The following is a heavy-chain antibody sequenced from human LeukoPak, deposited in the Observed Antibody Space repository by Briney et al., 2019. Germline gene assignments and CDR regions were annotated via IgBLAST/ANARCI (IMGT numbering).Heavy chain of an antibody. Sequence: SQTLSLTCAISGDSVSGSSVAWNWIRQSPSRGLEWLGRTYYRSKWLVDYAESLKGRITINADTSKNQLSLHLHSVTPEDTAIYYCTRFYDTNPFDYWGQGTLVTVSS. J-gene: IGHJ4*02. V-gene: IGHV6-1*01. CDR3: TRFYDTNPFDY. CDR1: GDSVSGSSVA. CDR2: TYYRSKWLV. D-gene: IGHD3-16*01.